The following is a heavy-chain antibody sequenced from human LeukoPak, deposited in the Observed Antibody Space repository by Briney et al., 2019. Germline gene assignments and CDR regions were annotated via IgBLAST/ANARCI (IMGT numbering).Heavy chain of an antibody. D-gene: IGHD2-8*01. V-gene: IGHV3-21*01. Sequence: GGSLRLSCAASGFTFSSYAMSWVRQAPGKGLEWVSSISSSSSYIYYADSVKGRFTISRDNAKNSLYLQMNSLRAEDTAVYYCAKMTPYDDYWGQGTLVTVSS. CDR1: GFTFSSYA. CDR3: AKMTPYDDY. CDR2: ISSSSSYI. J-gene: IGHJ4*02.